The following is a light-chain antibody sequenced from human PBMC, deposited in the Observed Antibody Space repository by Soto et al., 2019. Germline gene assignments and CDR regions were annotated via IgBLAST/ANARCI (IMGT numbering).Light chain of an antibody. J-gene: IGLJ3*02. CDR1: SSAIGADNH. CDR2: EVS. V-gene: IGLV2-8*01. Sequence: QSALTQPPSASGSPGQSGTISCTGTSSAIGADNHVSWYQQHPGKATKLMIYEVSERPSGVPDRFSGSKSGNTASLTVSGLQDEDEADYYCSSYAGINNWVFGGGTKLTVL. CDR3: SSYAGINNWV.